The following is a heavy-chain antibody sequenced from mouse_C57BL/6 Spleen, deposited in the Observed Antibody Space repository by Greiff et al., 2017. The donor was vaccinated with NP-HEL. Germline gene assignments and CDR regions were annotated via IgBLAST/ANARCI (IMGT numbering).Heavy chain of an antibody. V-gene: IGHV1-42*01. CDR3: ARGYAMDY. J-gene: IGHJ4*01. CDR2: INPSTGGT. CDR1: GYSFTGYY. Sequence: VQLQQSGPELVKPGASVKISCKASGYSFTGYYMNWVKQSPEKSLEWIGEINPSTGGTTYNQKFKAKATLTVDKSSRTAYMQLKSLTSEDSAVYYCARGYAMDYWGQGTSVTVSS.